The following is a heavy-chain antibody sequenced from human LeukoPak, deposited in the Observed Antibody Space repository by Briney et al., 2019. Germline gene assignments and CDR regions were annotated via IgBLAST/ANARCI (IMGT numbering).Heavy chain of an antibody. J-gene: IGHJ1*01. Sequence: PSETLSLTCSVSGDSSSSDHWSWVRQPPGKGLEWIGYIHNGGSTMYNPSLKSRVTISVDTSKNRFSLKLSSVTAADTAVYYCATSSTISGYFLFQHWGQGALVTVSS. CDR3: ATSSTISGYFLFQH. D-gene: IGHD3-22*01. CDR2: IHNGGST. V-gene: IGHV4-59*01. CDR1: GDSSSSDH.